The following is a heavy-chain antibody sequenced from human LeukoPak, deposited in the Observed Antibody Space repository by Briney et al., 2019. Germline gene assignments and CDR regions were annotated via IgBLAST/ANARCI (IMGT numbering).Heavy chain of an antibody. CDR2: IIPIFGTA. D-gene: IGHD2-2*01. V-gene: IGHV1-69*05. CDR1: GGTFSSYA. J-gene: IGHJ3*02. CDR3: ARGGWGYCSSTSCYVARVLDAFDI. Sequence: GASVKVSCKASGGTFSSYAISWVRQAPGQGLEWMGGIIPIFGTANYAQKFQGRVTITTDESTSTAYMELSSLRSEDTAVYYCARGGWGYCSSTSCYVARVLDAFDIWGQGTMVTVSS.